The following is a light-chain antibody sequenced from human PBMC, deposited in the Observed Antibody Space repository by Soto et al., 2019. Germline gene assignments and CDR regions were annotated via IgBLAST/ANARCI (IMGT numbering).Light chain of an antibody. CDR1: RSNIGSNP. CDR2: STN. V-gene: IGLV1-44*01. Sequence: QSVLTQPPSSSGTPGQGVTISCSGDRSNIGSNPVSWYQLLPGAAPRLLLYSTNQRPSGVPDRFSGSKSGTSASLAISGLQYDDEADYSCAAWDDSMYGPVFGGGTKVTVL. CDR3: AAWDDSMYGPV. J-gene: IGLJ2*01.